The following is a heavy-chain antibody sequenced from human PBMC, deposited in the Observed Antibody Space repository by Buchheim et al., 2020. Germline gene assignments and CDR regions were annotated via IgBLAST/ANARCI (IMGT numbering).Heavy chain of an antibody. CDR2: IYHSGST. Sequence: QVQLQESGPGLVKPSGTLSLTCAVSGGSISSSNWWSWVRQPPGKGLEWIGEIYHSGSTNYNPSLKSRVTISVDKSKNKSSLKLGSVTAADTAVYCCARGAATLYYDILTGYYRGVWFDPWGQGTL. CDR3: ARGAATLYYDILTGYYRGVWFDP. CDR1: GGSISSSNW. V-gene: IGHV4-4*01. D-gene: IGHD3-9*01. J-gene: IGHJ5*02.